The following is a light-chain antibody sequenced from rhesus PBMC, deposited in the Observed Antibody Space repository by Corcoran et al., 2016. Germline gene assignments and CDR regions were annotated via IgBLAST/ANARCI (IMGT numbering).Light chain of an antibody. V-gene: IGKV3-42*01. Sequence: EIVMTQSPATLSLSPGERATLSCRASQSVSSSLAWYQQKPGQAPKLLTYGASSRATGIPDRFSGSGSGTEFTRTISSLEPEDVGVYYWQQDYSWPLTFGGGTKVELK. CDR3: QQDYSWPLT. CDR2: GAS. J-gene: IGKJ4*01. CDR1: QSVSSS.